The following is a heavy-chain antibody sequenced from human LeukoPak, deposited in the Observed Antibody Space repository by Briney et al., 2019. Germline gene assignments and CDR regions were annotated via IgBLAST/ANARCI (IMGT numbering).Heavy chain of an antibody. CDR3: ARAGYSSSSTGLS. Sequence: SQTLSLTCTVSGGSISSGSYYWSWIRQPAGKGLEWIGRIYTSGSTNYNPSLKSRVTKSVDTSKNQFSLKLSSVTAADTAVYYCARAGYSSSSTGLSWGQGTLVTVSS. V-gene: IGHV4-61*02. CDR1: GGSISSGSYY. D-gene: IGHD6-13*01. J-gene: IGHJ5*02. CDR2: IYTSGST.